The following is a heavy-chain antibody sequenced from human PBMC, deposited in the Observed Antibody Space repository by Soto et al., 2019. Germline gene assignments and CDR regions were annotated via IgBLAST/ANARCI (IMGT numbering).Heavy chain of an antibody. CDR3: ASRDPGTSVDY. V-gene: IGHV4-4*02. D-gene: IGHD1-7*01. CDR1: GGSSTSNNW. J-gene: IGHJ4*02. Sequence: SETLSLTCAVSGGSSTSNNWWTWVRQPPGQGLEWIGEIYRTGSTNYNPSLKSRVTIALDKSENQFSLKVTSLTAADTSVYYCASRDPGTSVDYWGQGTLVTVSS. CDR2: IYRTGST.